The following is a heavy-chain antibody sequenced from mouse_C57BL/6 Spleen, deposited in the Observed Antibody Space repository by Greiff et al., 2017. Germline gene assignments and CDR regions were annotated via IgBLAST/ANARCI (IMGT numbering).Heavy chain of an antibody. J-gene: IGHJ2*01. D-gene: IGHD2-4*01. Sequence: EVQLVESGEGLVKPGGSLKLSCAASGFTFSSYAMSWVRQTPEKRLEWVAYISRGGDYIYYADTVKGRFTISRDNARNTLYLQMSSLKSEDTAMYYCTRLYYDYDYFDYWGQGTTLTVSS. V-gene: IGHV5-9-1*02. CDR3: TRLYYDYDYFDY. CDR2: ISRGGDYI. CDR1: GFTFSSYA.